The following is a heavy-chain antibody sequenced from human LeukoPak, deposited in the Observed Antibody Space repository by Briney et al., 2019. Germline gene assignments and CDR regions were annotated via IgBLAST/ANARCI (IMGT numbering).Heavy chain of an antibody. CDR1: GYTFTGYY. CDR2: INPKSGDT. D-gene: IGHD3-9*01. CDR3: ARDGSGYGAVFGHYYYYYMDV. V-gene: IGHV1-2*02. Sequence: ASVKVSCKTSGYTFTGYYMHWVRQAPGQGLEWMGWINPKSGDTKYTQKFQGRVTMTRDTSISTAYMELSRLKSDDTAVYYCARDGSGYGAVFGHYYYYYMDVWGRGTTITVSS. J-gene: IGHJ6*03.